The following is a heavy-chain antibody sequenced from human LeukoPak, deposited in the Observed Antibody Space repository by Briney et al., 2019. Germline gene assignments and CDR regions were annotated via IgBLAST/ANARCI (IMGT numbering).Heavy chain of an antibody. CDR3: ARDVPLGYSGNWLSPLYYLDY. Sequence: ASVKVSCKASGYIFTSYRVTWVRQAPGQGLEWMGWISPYNANTNYAQNLQGRVTMATDTSTSTAYMELRSLRSDDTAVYYCARDVPLGYSGNWLSPLYYLDYWGQGTLVTVSS. CDR2: ISPYNANT. D-gene: IGHD6-13*01. V-gene: IGHV1-18*01. CDR1: GYIFTSYR. J-gene: IGHJ4*02.